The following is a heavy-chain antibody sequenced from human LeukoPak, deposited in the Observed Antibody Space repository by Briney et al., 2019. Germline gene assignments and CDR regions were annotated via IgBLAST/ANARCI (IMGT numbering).Heavy chain of an antibody. Sequence: SETLSLTCTVSGGSISSSSYYWGWIRQPPGKGLEWIGSIYYSGSTYYNPSLKSRVTISVDTSKNQFSLKLSSVTAADTAVYYCARHFRYGYFDYWGQGILVTVSS. CDR1: GGSISSSSYY. D-gene: IGHD5-18*01. V-gene: IGHV4-39*01. CDR3: ARHFRYGYFDY. J-gene: IGHJ4*02. CDR2: IYYSGST.